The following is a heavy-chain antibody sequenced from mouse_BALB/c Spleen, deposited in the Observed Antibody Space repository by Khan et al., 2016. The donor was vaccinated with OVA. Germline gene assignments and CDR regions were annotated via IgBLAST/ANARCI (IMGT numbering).Heavy chain of an antibody. V-gene: IGHV1-77*01. CDR2: IYPGSGST. Sequence: QVQLKESGPVLVKPGASVKMSCKASGYTFTDYIINWVRQRTGQGLEWIGQIYPGSGSTYYNEKFKGKATLTADKSSNTAYMQLRSLTSEDSAVYFCARSGYGCLGYWGQGTTLTVSS. CDR3: ARSGYGCLGY. D-gene: IGHD3-1*01. J-gene: IGHJ2*01. CDR1: GYTFTDYI.